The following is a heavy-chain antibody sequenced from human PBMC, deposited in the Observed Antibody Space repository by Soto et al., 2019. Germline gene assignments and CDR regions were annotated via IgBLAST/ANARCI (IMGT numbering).Heavy chain of an antibody. D-gene: IGHD3-3*01. Sequence: QVQLVESGGGVVQPGTSLRLSCAASGLTLSNYIMYWVRQAPGKGLEWVAAIAYDGSNRHYADSVKGPFTISRDNSKNTLYLPANSLRVEDTAVYYCGAGDQYYAMGVWGQGTTCTVSS. V-gene: IGHV3-30-3*01. CDR3: GAGDQYYAMGV. CDR1: GLTLSNYI. J-gene: IGHJ6*02. CDR2: IAYDGSNR.